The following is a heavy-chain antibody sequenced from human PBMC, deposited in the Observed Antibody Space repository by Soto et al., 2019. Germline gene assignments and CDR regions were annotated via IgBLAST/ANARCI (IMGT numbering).Heavy chain of an antibody. J-gene: IGHJ4*02. CDR2: IYFSGST. Sequence: QLQLQESGPGLVKPSETLSLTCSVSGVSISNTSYYWGWIRQPPGKGLEWVGAIYFSGSTFYNPSIKSRVTISIDASKNQFSLRLSSVTAADTAVYYCARHGSYWGQGTLVTVSS. CDR3: ARHGSY. V-gene: IGHV4-39*01. CDR1: GVSISNTSYY.